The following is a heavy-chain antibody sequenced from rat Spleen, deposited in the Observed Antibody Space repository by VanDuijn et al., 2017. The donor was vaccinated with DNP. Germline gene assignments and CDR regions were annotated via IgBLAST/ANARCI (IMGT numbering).Heavy chain of an antibody. CDR1: GFTFSNYY. CDR2: FSISGSRT. CDR3: ARGGRSYFDY. Sequence: EVQLVESGGGLVQPGRSLTLSCAASGFTFSNYYMAWVRQAPKKGLEWVATFSISGSRTYSPDSVKGRFTISRDNAKSSLYLQMNSLRSEDTASYYCARGGRSYFDYWGQGVMVTVSS. V-gene: IGHV5-25*01. D-gene: IGHD1-11*01. J-gene: IGHJ2*01.